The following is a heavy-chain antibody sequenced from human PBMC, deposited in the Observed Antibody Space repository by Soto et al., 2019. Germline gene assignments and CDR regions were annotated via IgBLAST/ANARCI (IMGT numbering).Heavy chain of an antibody. V-gene: IGHV3-23*01. J-gene: IGHJ6*02. CDR3: AKVGGEQLGHYYYYGMDV. D-gene: IGHD6-6*01. CDR1: GFTFSSYA. CDR2: ISGSGGST. Sequence: EVQLLESGGGLAQPGGSLTLSCAASGFTFSSYAMSWVRQAPGKGLEWVSAISGSGGSTHYVDSVKGRFTVSRDNSKNTLYLQMNSLRAEDTAVYYCAKVGGEQLGHYYYYGMDVWGQGTTVTVSS.